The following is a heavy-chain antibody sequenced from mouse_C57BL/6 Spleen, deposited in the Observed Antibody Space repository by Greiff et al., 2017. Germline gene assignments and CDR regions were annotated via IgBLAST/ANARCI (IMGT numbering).Heavy chain of an antibody. V-gene: IGHV5-17*01. J-gene: IGHJ2*01. CDR3: ARALLVYFDY. CDR1: GFTFSDYG. CDR2: ISSGSSTI. Sequence: EVKLMESGGGLVKPGGSLKLSCAASGFTFSDYGMHWVRQAPEKGLEWVAYISSGSSTIYYADTVKGRFTISRDNAKNTLFLQMTSLRSEDTAMYYGARALLVYFDYWGQGTTLTVSS.